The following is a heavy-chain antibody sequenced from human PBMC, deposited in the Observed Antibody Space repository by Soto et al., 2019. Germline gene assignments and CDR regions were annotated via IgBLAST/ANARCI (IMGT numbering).Heavy chain of an antibody. CDR1: GYTFTSYG. D-gene: IGHD2-2*01. Sequence: QVQLVQSGAEVKKPGASVKVSCKASGYTFTSYGISWVRQAPGQGLEWMGWISAYNGNTNYAQKLQGRVTMTTDTSTSTAYMELRSLRSDDTAVYYCAREVAAGSTRPYYYYYYMDVWGKGTTVTVSS. CDR2: ISAYNGNT. V-gene: IGHV1-18*01. CDR3: AREVAAGSTRPYYYYYYMDV. J-gene: IGHJ6*03.